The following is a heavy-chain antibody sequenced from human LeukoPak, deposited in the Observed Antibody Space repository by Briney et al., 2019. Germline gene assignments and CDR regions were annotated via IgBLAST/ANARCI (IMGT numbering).Heavy chain of an antibody. V-gene: IGHV3-48*03. CDR2: ISSGGITI. CDR1: GFTFSSYA. CDR3: ARGGSVGGSFDSSGYYPDY. D-gene: IGHD3-22*01. J-gene: IGHJ4*02. Sequence: TGGSLRLSCAASGFTFSSYAMSWVRQAPGKGLEWVSYISSGGITIQYADSAKGRFTISRDNAKNSLYLQMNSLRAEDTAVYYCARGGSVGGSFDSSGYYPDYWGQGTLVTVSS.